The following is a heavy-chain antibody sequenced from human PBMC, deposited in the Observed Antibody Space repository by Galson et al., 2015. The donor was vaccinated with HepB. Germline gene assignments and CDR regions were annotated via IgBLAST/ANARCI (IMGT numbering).Heavy chain of an antibody. D-gene: IGHD2-15*01. CDR3: AHQHIVAPSFFDQ. J-gene: IGHJ4*02. Sequence: LVKPTQTLTLTCTFSGFSLSTNGVGVGWIRQPPGKALEWLAIIYWDDDKRYSPSLKSRLTITTDTSKNQVVLTMTTMDPVDTATYYCAHQHIVAPSFFDQWGQGSLVTVSS. CDR2: IYWDDDK. CDR1: GFSLSTNGVG. V-gene: IGHV2-5*02.